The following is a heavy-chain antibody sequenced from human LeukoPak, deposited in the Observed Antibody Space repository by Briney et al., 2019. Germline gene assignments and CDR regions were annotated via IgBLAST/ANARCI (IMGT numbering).Heavy chain of an antibody. Sequence: SQTLALTCTVSAGSISFGGYYWSWIRQLPGKGLEWIGYMYDREKTDYNPSLRSRVIISLDTSKNQFSLKLSSVTAADTAVYYCAGRIAAAAFDYWGQGTLVTVSS. J-gene: IGHJ4*02. CDR2: MYDREKT. V-gene: IGHV4-31*03. CDR3: AGRIAAAAFDY. CDR1: AGSISFGGYY. D-gene: IGHD6-13*01.